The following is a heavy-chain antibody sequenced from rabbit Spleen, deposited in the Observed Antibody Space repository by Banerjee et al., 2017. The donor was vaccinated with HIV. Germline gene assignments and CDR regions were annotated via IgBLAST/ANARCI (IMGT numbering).Heavy chain of an antibody. CDR1: RLDFSSRYW. J-gene: IGHJ4*01. V-gene: IGHV1S45*01. Sequence: QEQLVESGGGLVQPGGSLTLTCTASRLDFSSRYWICWVRQAPGKGLEWIACIDVVKSGNTYYASWAKGRFTISRSTGLNTVTLQMTSLTVADTATYFCVRENDSGGVGDGYVDLWGPGTLVTVS. D-gene: IGHD6-1*01. CDR2: IDVVKSGNT. CDR3: VRENDSGGVGDGYVDL.